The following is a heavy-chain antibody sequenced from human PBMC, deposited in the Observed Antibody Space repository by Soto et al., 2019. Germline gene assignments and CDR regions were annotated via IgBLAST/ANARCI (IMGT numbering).Heavy chain of an antibody. V-gene: IGHV1-18*01. Sequence: ASVKVSCKASGYTFTSYGISWVRQAPGQGLEWMGWISAYNGNTNYAQKLQGRVTMTTDTSTSTAYMELRSLRSDDTAVYYCARDEHCSGGSCPTGFDPWGQGTLVTVS. CDR3: ARDEHCSGGSCPTGFDP. D-gene: IGHD2-15*01. CDR1: GYTFTSYG. J-gene: IGHJ5*02. CDR2: ISAYNGNT.